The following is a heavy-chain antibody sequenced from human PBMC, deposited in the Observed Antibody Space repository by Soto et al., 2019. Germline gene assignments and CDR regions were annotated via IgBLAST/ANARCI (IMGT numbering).Heavy chain of an antibody. Sequence: QLQLQESGSGLVKPSQTLSLTCAVSGGSISSGGYSWSWIRQPPGKGLEWIGYIYHSGSTYYNPSLQSRVTISVDRSKNQFSLKLSSVTAADTAVYYCARGRDGGNSVRPYYYYGMDVWGQGTTVTVSS. D-gene: IGHD2-21*02. CDR1: GGSISSGGYS. J-gene: IGHJ6*02. CDR2: IYHSGST. CDR3: ARGRDGGNSVRPYYYYGMDV. V-gene: IGHV4-30-2*01.